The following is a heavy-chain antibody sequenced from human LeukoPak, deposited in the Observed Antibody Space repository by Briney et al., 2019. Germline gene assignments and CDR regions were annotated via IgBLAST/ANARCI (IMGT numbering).Heavy chain of an antibody. CDR3: AKDSYSIAAAGMRDY. V-gene: IGHV3-9*01. D-gene: IGHD6-13*01. CDR2: ISWNSGSI. Sequence: GGSLRLSCAASGFIFDDYAMHWVREAPGKGLEWVSGISWNSGSIGYADSVKGRFTISRDNAKNSLYLQMNSLRAEDTALYYCAKDSYSIAAAGMRDYWGQGTLVTVSS. CDR1: GFIFDDYA. J-gene: IGHJ4*02.